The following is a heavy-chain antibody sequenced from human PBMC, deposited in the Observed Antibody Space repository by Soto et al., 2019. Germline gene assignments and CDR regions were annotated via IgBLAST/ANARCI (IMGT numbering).Heavy chain of an antibody. CDR3: ARAAPRDGSGGSCYSGRDY. D-gene: IGHD2-15*01. Sequence: SETLSLTCVVSGGSISSSNWWSWVRLPPGKGLEWIGQIYHSGSTNYNPSLKSRVTISVDKSKNQFSLKLSSVTAADTAVYYCARAAPRDGSGGSCYSGRDYWGKGTLVTVAS. CDR1: GGSISSSNW. CDR2: IYHSGST. V-gene: IGHV4-4*02. J-gene: IGHJ4*02.